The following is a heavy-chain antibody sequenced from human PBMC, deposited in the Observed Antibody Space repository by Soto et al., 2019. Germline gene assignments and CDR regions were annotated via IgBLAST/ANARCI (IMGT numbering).Heavy chain of an antibody. D-gene: IGHD2-2*01. CDR3: ARGRDCSSTSCYGLNGYYYYYMDV. Sequence: PSETLSLTCAVYGGSFSGYYWSWIRQPPGKGLEWIGGINHSGSTNYNPSLKSRVTISVDTSKNQFSLKLSSVTAADTAVYYCARGRDCSSTSCYGLNGYYYYYMDVWGKGTTDTVSS. J-gene: IGHJ6*03. CDR1: GGSFSGYY. CDR2: INHSGST. V-gene: IGHV4-34*01.